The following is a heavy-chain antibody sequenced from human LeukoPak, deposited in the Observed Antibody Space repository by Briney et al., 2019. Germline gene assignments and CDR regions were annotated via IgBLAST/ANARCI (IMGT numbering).Heavy chain of an antibody. Sequence: GGSLRLSCAASGFTFDDYNMHWVRQAPGKGLEWVSGISWNSGSIGYADSVKGRFTISRDNAKTSLYLQMNSLRAEDTALYYCAKDLGPGSMATSPGFDYWGQGTLVTVSS. CDR2: ISWNSGSI. D-gene: IGHD5-24*01. CDR1: GFTFDDYN. J-gene: IGHJ4*02. V-gene: IGHV3-9*01. CDR3: AKDLGPGSMATSPGFDY.